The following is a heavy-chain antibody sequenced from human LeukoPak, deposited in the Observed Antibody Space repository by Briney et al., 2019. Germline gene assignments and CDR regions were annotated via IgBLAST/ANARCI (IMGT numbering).Heavy chain of an antibody. CDR3: ARNSLIRGYYGMDV. D-gene: IGHD5-12*01. V-gene: IGHV3-9*01. CDR1: GFTFDDYA. Sequence: PGGSLRLSCAASGFTFDDYAMHWVRQAPGKGLEWVSGISWNSGSIGYADSVKGRFTISRDNAKNSLYLQMNSLRAEDTALYYCARNSLIRGYYGMDVWGQGTTVTVSS. CDR2: ISWNSGSI. J-gene: IGHJ6*02.